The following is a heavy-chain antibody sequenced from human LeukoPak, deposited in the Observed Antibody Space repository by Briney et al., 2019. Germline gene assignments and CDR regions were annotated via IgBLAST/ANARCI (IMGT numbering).Heavy chain of an antibody. CDR2: IYSGRSA. Sequence: SLRLSXAASGFTVIDNYMSWVRQAPGKGLEWVSVIYSGRSAYYADSVKGRFTISRDNSKNTLYLQMNSLRAEDTAVYYCARVFPFLEWLPRFGSYFDYWGQGTLVTVSS. CDR1: GFTVIDNY. V-gene: IGHV3-53*01. CDR3: ARVFPFLEWLPRFGSYFDY. J-gene: IGHJ4*02. D-gene: IGHD3-3*01.